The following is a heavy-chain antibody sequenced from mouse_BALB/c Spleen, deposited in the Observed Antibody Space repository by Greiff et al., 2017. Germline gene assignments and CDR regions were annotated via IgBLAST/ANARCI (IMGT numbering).Heavy chain of an antibody. J-gene: IGHJ2*01. Sequence: VQLKQSGPGLVKPSQSLSLTCTVTAYSITSDYAWNWIRQFPGNKLEWMGYISYSGSTSYNPSLKSRISITRDTSKNQFFLQLNSVTTEDTATYYCAREGGYYFDYWGQGTTLTVSS. V-gene: IGHV3-2*02. CDR1: AYSITSDYA. CDR3: AREGGYYFDY. CDR2: ISYSGST.